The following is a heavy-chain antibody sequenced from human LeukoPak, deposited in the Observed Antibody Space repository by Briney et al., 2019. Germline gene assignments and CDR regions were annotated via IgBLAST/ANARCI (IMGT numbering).Heavy chain of an antibody. V-gene: IGHV3-30*18. CDR2: ISYDGSNK. CDR1: GFTFSSYG. Sequence: GGSLRLSCAASGFTFSSYGMLWVRQAPGKGLEWVAVISYDGSNKYYADSVKGRFTISRDNSKNTLYLQMNSLRAEDTAVYYCAKFEKYYDFWSGSLDLDYWGQGTLVTVSS. J-gene: IGHJ4*02. CDR3: AKFEKYYDFWSGSLDLDY. D-gene: IGHD3-3*01.